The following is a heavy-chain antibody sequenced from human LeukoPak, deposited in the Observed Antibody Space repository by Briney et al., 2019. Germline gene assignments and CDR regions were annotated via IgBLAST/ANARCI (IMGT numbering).Heavy chain of an antibody. D-gene: IGHD6-6*01. CDR2: INHSGST. CDR1: GGSFSGYY. J-gene: IGHJ4*02. Sequence: SETLSLTCAVYGGSFSGYYWSWIRQPPGKGLEWIGEINHSGSTNYNPSLKSRATISVDTSKNQFSLKLSSVTAADTAVYYCARGRAARGFDYWGQGTLVTVSS. CDR3: ARGRAARGFDY. V-gene: IGHV4-34*01.